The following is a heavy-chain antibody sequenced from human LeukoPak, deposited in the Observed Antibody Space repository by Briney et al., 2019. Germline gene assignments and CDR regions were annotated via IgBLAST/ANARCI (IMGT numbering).Heavy chain of an antibody. CDR3: ARGGLEAVAGTTTYHDY. V-gene: IGHV1-46*01. Sequence: GASVKVSCKASGYTFTSYYMHWVRQAPGQGLEWMGIINPSGGSTSYAQKFQGRVTMTRDTSISTAYMELSRLRSDDTAVYYCARGGLEAVAGTTTYHDYWGQGTLVTVSS. CDR2: INPSGGST. D-gene: IGHD6-19*01. CDR1: GYTFTSYY. J-gene: IGHJ4*02.